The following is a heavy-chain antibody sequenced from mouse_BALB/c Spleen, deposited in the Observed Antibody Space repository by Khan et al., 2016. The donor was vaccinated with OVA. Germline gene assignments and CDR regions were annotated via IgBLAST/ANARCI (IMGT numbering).Heavy chain of an antibody. J-gene: IGHJ2*01. CDR3: ERHGHGESFYFDF. D-gene: IGHD2-13*01. V-gene: IGHV9-1*02. CDR1: GYTFTDFR. Sequence: QIQLVQSGPELRKPGETVKISCQTSGYTFTDFRVNWVKQAPGMGLKWMGCINTFTGEPTYGDDFKGRFAFSLETSASTAYLQINNLKNEDMAAYFCERHGHGESFYFDFWGQGTTLTVSS. CDR2: INTFTGEP.